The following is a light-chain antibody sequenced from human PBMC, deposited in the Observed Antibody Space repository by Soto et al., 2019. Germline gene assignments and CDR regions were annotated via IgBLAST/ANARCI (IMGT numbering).Light chain of an antibody. CDR3: QQRSNWPLT. V-gene: IGKV3-11*01. CDR1: QSVSSY. J-gene: IGKJ4*01. CDR2: DAS. Sequence: EIVLTQSPATLSLSPGERATLSCRASQSVSSYLAWSQQKPGQAPRLLIYDASNRATGIPARFSGSGSGTDFPLTIRSLEPEDFEVYYCQQRSNWPLTFGGGTKVEIK.